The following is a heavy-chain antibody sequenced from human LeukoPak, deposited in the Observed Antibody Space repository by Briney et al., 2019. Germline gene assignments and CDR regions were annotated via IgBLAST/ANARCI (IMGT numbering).Heavy chain of an antibody. V-gene: IGHV3-7*05. CDR1: GFTFGNYW. CDR3: NGPTY. CDR2: IKNDGGAT. Sequence: GGSLRLSWVASGFTFGNYWMNWVRQAPGKGLEWVANIKNDGGATYYLDSVKGRFTISRDNAKSSLYLQMDSLRAEDTAVYYCNGPTYWGQGTLVTVSS. D-gene: IGHD2-8*01. J-gene: IGHJ4*02.